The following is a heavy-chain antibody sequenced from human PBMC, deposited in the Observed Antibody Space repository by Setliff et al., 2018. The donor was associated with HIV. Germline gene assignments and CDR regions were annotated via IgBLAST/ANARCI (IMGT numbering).Heavy chain of an antibody. CDR2: INHSGST. V-gene: IGHV4-34*01. CDR1: GGSFSEYY. Sequence: LSLTCAVYGGSFSEYYWSWIRQSPGKGLEWIGEINHSGSTHYNPPLKSRATISVDTSKNQFSLGLNSVTAADTAVYYCARGATLLPGYSDRWEYFYMDVWGKGTTVTVSS. D-gene: IGHD5-12*01. CDR3: ARGATLLPGYSDRWEYFYMDV. J-gene: IGHJ6*03.